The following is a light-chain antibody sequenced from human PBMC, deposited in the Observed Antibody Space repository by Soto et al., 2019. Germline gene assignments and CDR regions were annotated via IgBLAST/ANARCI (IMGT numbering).Light chain of an antibody. CDR3: LQHGGYPCT. J-gene: IGKJ4*01. CDR2: GTS. CDR1: RGIGSF. V-gene: IGKV1-17*03. Sequence: DIPMTPSPSAMSASVGVRVPITCRASRGIGSFLTWFQQKPGKVPKRMIYGTSNLQNGVPPRFSGSGSGKEFTLTNSGLQPEDFATYYCLQHGGYPCTCGGGTKVEIK.